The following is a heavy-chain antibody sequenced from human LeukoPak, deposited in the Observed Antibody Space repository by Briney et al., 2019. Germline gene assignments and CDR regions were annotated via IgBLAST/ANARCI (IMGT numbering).Heavy chain of an antibody. Sequence: SVKVSRKASGGTFSSYAISWVRQAPGQGLEWMGGIIPIFGTANYAQKFQGRVTITADESTSTAYMELSSLRSEDTAVYYCARAPTTYYYDSSGYFVYWGQGTLVTVSS. CDR3: ARAPTTYYYDSSGYFVY. CDR1: GGTFSSYA. D-gene: IGHD3-22*01. J-gene: IGHJ4*02. CDR2: IIPIFGTA. V-gene: IGHV1-69*13.